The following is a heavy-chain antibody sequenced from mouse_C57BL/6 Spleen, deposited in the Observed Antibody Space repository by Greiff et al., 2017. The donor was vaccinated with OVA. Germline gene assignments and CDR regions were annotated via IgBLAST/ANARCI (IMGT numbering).Heavy chain of an antibody. V-gene: IGHV1-42*01. D-gene: IGHD1-2*01. Sequence: QLQQSGPELVKPGASVKISCKASGYSFTGYYMNWVKQSPEKSLEWIGEINPSTGGTTYNQKFKAKATLTVDKSSSTAYMQLKSLTSEDSAVYYCARSAGGFDYWGQGTTLTVSS. CDR1: GYSFTGYY. CDR3: ARSAGGFDY. CDR2: INPSTGGT. J-gene: IGHJ2*01.